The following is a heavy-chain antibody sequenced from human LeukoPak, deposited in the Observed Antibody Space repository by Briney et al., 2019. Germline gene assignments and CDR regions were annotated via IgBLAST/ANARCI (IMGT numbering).Heavy chain of an antibody. Sequence: ASVKVSCKASGYTFTSYNVNWVRQATGQGPEWMGWISPNSGNTGYAQKFQGRVTMTRSTSMSTAYMELSSLRSEDTAVYYCARGPPNWGYDYWGQGTLVTVFS. CDR3: ARGPPNWGYDY. CDR2: ISPNSGNT. CDR1: GYTFTSYN. V-gene: IGHV1-8*01. J-gene: IGHJ4*02. D-gene: IGHD7-27*01.